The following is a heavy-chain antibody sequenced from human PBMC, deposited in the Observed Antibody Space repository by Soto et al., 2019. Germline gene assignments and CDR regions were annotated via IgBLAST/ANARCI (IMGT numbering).Heavy chain of an antibody. V-gene: IGHV1-8*01. J-gene: IGHJ6*02. CDR3: ARAKTSYGMDV. Sequence: QVQLVQSGAEVKKPGASVKVSCKASGYTFTSYDINWVRQAPGQGLEWMGWMNPNSGNTSYAQKYQGRVSMTRTTSISTAYTELGSLRSEDTAVYFYARAKTSYGMDVWGQGTTVTVSS. CDR2: MNPNSGNT. CDR1: GYTFTSYD.